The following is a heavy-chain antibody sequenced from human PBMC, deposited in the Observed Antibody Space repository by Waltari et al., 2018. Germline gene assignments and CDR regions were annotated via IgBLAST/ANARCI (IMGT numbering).Heavy chain of an antibody. CDR3: ARDRRGYFDY. CDR2: ISGDSRFI. Sequence: VQLVESGGVFVIPGGPLSRSCKATGFTFSVYSMNWGRQAPGKGLECVSSISGDSRFIYYADSVNGRFTISSDDDKNSLYLQMNSLRVEDTAVYYCARDRRGYFDYWGPGTLVFVSS. V-gene: IGHV3-21*01. CDR1: GFTFSVYS. J-gene: IGHJ4*02. D-gene: IGHD3-16*01.